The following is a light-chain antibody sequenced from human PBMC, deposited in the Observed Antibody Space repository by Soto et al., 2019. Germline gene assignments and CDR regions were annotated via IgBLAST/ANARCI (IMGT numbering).Light chain of an antibody. Sequence: DIQMTQSPSSLSASVGDRVTVTCRAGQSINNYLNWYQQKPGKAPKLLIYDASNLDTGVPSRFTGSGSGTDFTFTITSLQSDDVATYYCQQYASLPITFGQGTRLEI. CDR1: QSINNY. V-gene: IGKV1-33*01. CDR2: DAS. J-gene: IGKJ5*01. CDR3: QQYASLPIT.